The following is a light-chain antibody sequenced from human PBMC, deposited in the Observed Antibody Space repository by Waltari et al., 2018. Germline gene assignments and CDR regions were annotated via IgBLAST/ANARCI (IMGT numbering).Light chain of an antibody. CDR3: CSSVVSYTVV. CDR1: STNVGTYKY. V-gene: IGLV2-11*01. CDR2: DSN. Sequence: QSALTQPRSVSGSPGQSVTVSCPGTSTNVGTYKYISWYQHHPGRAPKLLFFDSNKRASGVPGRFSGSKADNTASLTISGLRPEDEAYYYCCSSVVSYTVVVGGGTKVTVL. J-gene: IGLJ2*01.